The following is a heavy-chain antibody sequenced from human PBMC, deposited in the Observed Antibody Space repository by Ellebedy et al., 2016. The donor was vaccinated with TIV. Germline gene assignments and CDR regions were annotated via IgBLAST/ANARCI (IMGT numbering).Heavy chain of an antibody. CDR3: ARDYGGNGI. J-gene: IGHJ4*02. CDR2: IIPIFGTA. CDR1: GYTFTGYY. D-gene: IGHD4-23*01. Sequence: ASVKVSCKASGYTFTGYYMHWVRQAPGQGLEWMGGIIPIFGTANYAQKFQGRVTITADESTSTAYMELSSLRSEDTAVYYCARDYGGNGIWGQGTLVTVSS. V-gene: IGHV1-69*13.